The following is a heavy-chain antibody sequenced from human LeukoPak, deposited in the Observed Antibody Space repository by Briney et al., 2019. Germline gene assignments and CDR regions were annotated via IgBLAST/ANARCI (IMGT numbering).Heavy chain of an antibody. CDR3: ARGRGYCSGGSCYSGFYYYYYGMDV. D-gene: IGHD2-15*01. CDR2: IYHSGST. Sequence: SETLSLTCAVSGGSISSGDYSWSWIRQPPGKGLEWIGYIYHSGSTYYNPSLKSRVTISVDTSKNQFSLKLSSVTAADTAVYYCARGRGYCSGGSCYSGFYYYYYGMDVWGQGTTVTVSS. V-gene: IGHV4-30-2*01. CDR1: GGSISSGDYS. J-gene: IGHJ6*02.